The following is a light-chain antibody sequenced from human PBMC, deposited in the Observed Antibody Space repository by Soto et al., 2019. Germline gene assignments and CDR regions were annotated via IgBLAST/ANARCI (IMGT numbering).Light chain of an antibody. J-gene: IGLJ2*01. CDR1: KLGDKY. V-gene: IGLV3-1*01. CDR2: QDS. Sequence: SYELTQPPSVSVSPGQTASIPCSGDKLGDKYACWYQQKPGQSPVLVIYQDSKRPSGIPERYSGSNSGNTATLTLSGTQAMDEADYYCQAWDSGTAVFGGGTKLTVL. CDR3: QAWDSGTAV.